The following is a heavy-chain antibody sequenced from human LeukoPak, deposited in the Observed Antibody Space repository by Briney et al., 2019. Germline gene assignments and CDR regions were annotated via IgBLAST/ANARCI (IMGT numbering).Heavy chain of an antibody. Sequence: ASVKVSCKASGYTFTDYYIHWVRQAPGQGLEWMGWMNPNSGNTGYAQKFQGRVTMTRNTSISTAYMELSSLRSEDTAVYYCARAFKSGWLQYYYYYYMDVWGKGTTVTISS. J-gene: IGHJ6*03. V-gene: IGHV1-8*02. D-gene: IGHD5-24*01. CDR3: ARAFKSGWLQYYYYYYMDV. CDR2: MNPNSGNT. CDR1: GYTFTDYY.